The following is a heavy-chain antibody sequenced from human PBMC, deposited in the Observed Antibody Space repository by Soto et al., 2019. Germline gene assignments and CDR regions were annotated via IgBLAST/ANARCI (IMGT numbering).Heavy chain of an antibody. Sequence: QVQLVESGGGVVQPGRSLRLSCTTSGFTFSSYAMHWVRQAPGKGLEWVALISHDGTKKYSADSVKGRFTISRDDSKSTLYLQMNNLSAEDTAVYYCAKDYSSGWYDYCDFWGQGTLVTVSS. CDR1: GFTFSSYA. J-gene: IGHJ4*02. D-gene: IGHD6-19*01. CDR2: ISHDGTKK. CDR3: AKDYSSGWYDYCDF. V-gene: IGHV3-30*18.